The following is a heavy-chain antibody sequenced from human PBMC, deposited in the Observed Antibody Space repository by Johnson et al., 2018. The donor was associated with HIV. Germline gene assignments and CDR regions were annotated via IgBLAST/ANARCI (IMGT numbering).Heavy chain of an antibody. D-gene: IGHD1-26*01. V-gene: IGHV3-30*03. CDR2: ISYDGSNK. Sequence: QVQLVESGGGVVQPGRSLRLSCAASGFTFSTYDMHWVRQAPGKGLEWVAIISYDGSNKYYADSVKGRFTISRDNSKNTLYLQMNSLRAEDTAVYYCATSHGSHGAFDIWGQGTMVTVSS. CDR1: GFTFSTYD. J-gene: IGHJ3*02. CDR3: ATSHGSHGAFDI.